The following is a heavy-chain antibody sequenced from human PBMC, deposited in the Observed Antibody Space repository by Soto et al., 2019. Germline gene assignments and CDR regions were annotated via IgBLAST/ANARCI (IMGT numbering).Heavy chain of an antibody. CDR3: AKNGGRDRYFDC. J-gene: IGHJ4*02. CDR2: ISVSGGST. D-gene: IGHD3-16*01. V-gene: IGHV3-23*01. Sequence: EVQLLESGRGLAQPGGSLRLSCAASGFMFSVHAMSWVRQAPGKGLEWVSGISVSGGSTYYADSVKGRFTISRDNSKNTLSLQMNSLRAEDTAVYYCAKNGGRDRYFDCWGQGTLVTVSS. CDR1: GFMFSVHA.